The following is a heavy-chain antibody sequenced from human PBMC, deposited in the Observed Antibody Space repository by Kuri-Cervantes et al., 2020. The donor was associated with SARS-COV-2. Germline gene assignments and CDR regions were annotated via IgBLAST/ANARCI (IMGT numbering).Heavy chain of an antibody. V-gene: IGHV4-38-2*01. J-gene: IGHJ6*01. Sequence: SETLSLTCAVSGYSISSGYYWGWIRQPPGKGLEWIGSIYHSGTTRYNPSLNSRATVSVDKPKNQFSLKLTSVTAADTAVYYCVRMIYYDGRGGVAMDVWGQGTTVTVSS. CDR2: IYHSGTT. CDR1: GYSISSGYY. CDR3: VRMIYYDGRGGVAMDV. D-gene: IGHD3-16*01.